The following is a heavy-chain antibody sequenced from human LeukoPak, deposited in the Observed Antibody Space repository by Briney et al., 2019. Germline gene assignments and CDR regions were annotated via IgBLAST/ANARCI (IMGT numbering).Heavy chain of an antibody. CDR3: AKVLGIAAAGSVDY. CDR2: ISGSGGST. V-gene: IGHV3-23*01. D-gene: IGHD6-13*01. J-gene: IGHJ4*02. CDR1: GFTFSSYA. Sequence: GGSLRLSCAASGFTFSSYAMSWVRQAPGKGLEGVSAISGSGGSTYYVDSVKGRFTIPRTNAKNTLYLKMNSLRAEDRAVYYCAKVLGIAAAGSVDYWGQGALVTVSS.